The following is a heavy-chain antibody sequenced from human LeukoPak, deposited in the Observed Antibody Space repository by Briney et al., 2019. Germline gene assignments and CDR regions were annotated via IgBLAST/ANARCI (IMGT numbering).Heavy chain of an antibody. J-gene: IGHJ4*02. CDR3: AKVAKYYYGPETYFFFEH. D-gene: IGHD3-10*01. V-gene: IGHV4-4*07. CDR2: IYATGTT. Sequence: SETLSLTCTVSDTSINTYYWSWIRQPAGKGLEWIGHIYATGTTNYNPSLNSRVTMSIDTSKNQFSLNLRSVTAADAAVYYCAKVAKYYYGPETYFFFEHWGQGTLVTVSS. CDR1: DTSINTYY.